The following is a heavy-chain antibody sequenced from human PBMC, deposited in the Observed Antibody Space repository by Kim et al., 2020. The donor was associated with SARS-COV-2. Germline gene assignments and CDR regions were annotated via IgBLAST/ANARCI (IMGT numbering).Heavy chain of an antibody. V-gene: IGHV1-69*01. CDR3: ARGGIVVVVAATYDAFDI. J-gene: IGHJ3*02. Sequence: QGRVTITADESTSTAYMELSSLRSEDTAVYYCARGGIVVVVAATYDAFDIWGQGTMVTVSS. D-gene: IGHD2-15*01.